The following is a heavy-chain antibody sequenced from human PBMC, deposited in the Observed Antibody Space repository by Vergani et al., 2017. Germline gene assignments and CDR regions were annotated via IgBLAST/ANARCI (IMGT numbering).Heavy chain of an antibody. V-gene: IGHV5-51*03. D-gene: IGHD3-3*01. Sequence: EVQLVQSGAEVKKPGESLKISCKGSGYSFTSYWIGWVRQMPGKGLEWMGIIYPGDSDTRYSPSFQGQVTISADKSISTAYLQWSSLKASDTAMYYCAGGVGEDDFWGGYRDYYHYQDLWGKGDKVNVA. CDR2: IYPGDSDT. J-gene: IGHJ6*03. CDR1: GYSFTSYW. CDR3: AGGVGEDDFWGGYRDYYHYQDL.